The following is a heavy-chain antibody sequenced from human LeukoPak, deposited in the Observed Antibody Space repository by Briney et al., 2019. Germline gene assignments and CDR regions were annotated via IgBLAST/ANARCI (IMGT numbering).Heavy chain of an antibody. Sequence: HSGGSLRLSCAASGFTFSSYAMSWVRQAPGKGLEWVSAISGCGGSTYYADSVKGRFTISRDNSKNTLYLQMNSLRAEDTAVYYCASTTSITMVRGVITSFDYWGQGTLVTVSS. V-gene: IGHV3-23*01. CDR1: GFTFSSYA. D-gene: IGHD3-10*01. J-gene: IGHJ4*02. CDR3: ASTTSITMVRGVITSFDY. CDR2: ISGCGGST.